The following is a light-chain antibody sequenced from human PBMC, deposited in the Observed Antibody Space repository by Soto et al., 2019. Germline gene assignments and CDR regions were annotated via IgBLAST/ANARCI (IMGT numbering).Light chain of an antibody. CDR1: QTVSSY. CDR2: GAS. V-gene: IGKV3-20*01. CDR3: QQYGTSPIT. J-gene: IGKJ5*01. Sequence: ENVLTQSPGTLSLSPGERATLSCRASQTVSSYLTWYQQRPGQAPRLLIYGASKRATGIPDRFSGSGSGTDCTLTISRLEPKDFAIYYCQQYGTSPITFGHGTRLEIK.